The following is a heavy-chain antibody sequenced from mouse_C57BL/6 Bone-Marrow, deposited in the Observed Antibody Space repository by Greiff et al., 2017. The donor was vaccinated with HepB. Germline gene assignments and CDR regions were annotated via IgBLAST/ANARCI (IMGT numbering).Heavy chain of an antibody. D-gene: IGHD1-1*01. V-gene: IGHV1-76*01. CDR3: ATATVVAHYAMDY. Sequence: VQLQESGAELVRPGASVKLSCKASGYTFTDYYINWVKQRPGQGLEWIARIYPGSGNTYYNEKFKGKATLTAEKSSSTAYMQLSSLTSEDSAVYFCATATVVAHYAMDYWGQGTSVTVSS. CDR2: IYPGSGNT. CDR1: GYTFTDYY. J-gene: IGHJ4*01.